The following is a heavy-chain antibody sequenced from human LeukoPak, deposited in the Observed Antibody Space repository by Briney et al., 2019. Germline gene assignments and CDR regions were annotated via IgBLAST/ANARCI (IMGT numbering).Heavy chain of an antibody. Sequence: SGGSLRLSCVASGFSFSDAWMSWVRQAPGKGLEWVSSISGGHGGTYYADSVKGRFTISRDDSKNTLYLQVNSLRAEDTAVYYCAKGQYASGWNSGNYWGQGTLVTVSS. CDR3: AKGQYASGWNSGNY. D-gene: IGHD1/OR15-1a*01. J-gene: IGHJ4*02. CDR2: ISGGHGGT. CDR1: GFSFSDAW. V-gene: IGHV3-23*01.